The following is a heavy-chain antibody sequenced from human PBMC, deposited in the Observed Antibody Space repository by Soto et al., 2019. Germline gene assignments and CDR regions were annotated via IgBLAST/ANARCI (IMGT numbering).Heavy chain of an antibody. CDR3: ARDLEYSSSWSAAFDI. J-gene: IGHJ3*02. D-gene: IGHD6-13*01. CDR2: IYHSGST. V-gene: IGHV4-4*02. CDR1: SGSISSSNW. Sequence: QVQLQESGPGLVKPSGTLSLTCAVSSGSISSSNWWSWVRQPPGKGLEWIGEIYHSGSTNYNPSLKSRVTISVDKSKNQFALKLSSVTAADTAVYYCARDLEYSSSWSAAFDIWGQGTMVTVSS.